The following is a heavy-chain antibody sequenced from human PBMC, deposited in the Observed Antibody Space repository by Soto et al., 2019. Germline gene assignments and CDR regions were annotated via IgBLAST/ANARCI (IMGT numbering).Heavy chain of an antibody. Sequence: SETLSLTCAVSSGSISSSNWWSWVRQPPGKGLEWIGEIYHSGSTNYNPSLKSRVTISVDKSKNQFSLKLSSVTAADTAVYYCARDLRYSSGWYPHWGQGTLVTVSS. J-gene: IGHJ4*02. D-gene: IGHD6-19*01. CDR2: IYHSGST. V-gene: IGHV4-4*02. CDR3: ARDLRYSSGWYPH. CDR1: SGSISSSNW.